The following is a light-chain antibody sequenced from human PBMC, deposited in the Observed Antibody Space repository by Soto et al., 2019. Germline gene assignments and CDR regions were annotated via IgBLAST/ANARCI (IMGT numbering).Light chain of an antibody. Sequence: DIVMTQSPATLSASPGGRVIVSCRASQDVSNHVAWYRQRLGQAPRLLIDAAAIRATDTPDRISGSGSGTEFTLTFSSLQSVDLEVCYCQQYNKRPGLFGLGTKVEI. V-gene: IGKV3-15*01. CDR2: AAA. J-gene: IGKJ1*01. CDR3: QQYNKRPGL. CDR1: QDVSNH.